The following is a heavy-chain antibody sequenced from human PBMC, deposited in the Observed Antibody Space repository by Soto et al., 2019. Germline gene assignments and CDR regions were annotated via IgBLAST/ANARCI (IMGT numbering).Heavy chain of an antibody. CDR1: GGSISSGGYY. D-gene: IGHD3-22*01. J-gene: IGHJ3*02. Sequence: QVQLQESGPGLVKPSQTLSLSCTVSGGSISSGGYYWSWIRQHPGKGLEWIGYIYYSGSTYYNPSLKSRVTISVDTSKNQFSLKLSSVTAADTAVYYCARDLVPSDSSGLDGAFDIWGQGTMVTVSS. CDR2: IYYSGST. V-gene: IGHV4-31*03. CDR3: ARDLVPSDSSGLDGAFDI.